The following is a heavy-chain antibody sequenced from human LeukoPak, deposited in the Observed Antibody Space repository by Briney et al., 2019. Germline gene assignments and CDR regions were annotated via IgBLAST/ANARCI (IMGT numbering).Heavy chain of an antibody. D-gene: IGHD5-24*01. CDR3: ARDPARDGYNHRMYYFDY. V-gene: IGHV1-69*01. Sequence: ASVKVSCKASGGTFSSYAISWVRQAPGQGLEWMGGIIPIFGTANYAQKFQGRVTITADESTSTAYMELSSLRSEDTAVYYCARDPARDGYNHRMYYFDYWGQGTLVTVSS. CDR2: IIPIFGTA. J-gene: IGHJ4*02. CDR1: GGTFSSYA.